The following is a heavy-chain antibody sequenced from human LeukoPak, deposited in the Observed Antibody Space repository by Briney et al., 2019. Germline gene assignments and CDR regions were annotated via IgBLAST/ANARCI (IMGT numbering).Heavy chain of an antibody. J-gene: IGHJ6*03. V-gene: IGHV1-69*01. Sequence: GSSVKVSCKASGGTFSSYAISWVRQAPGQGLEWMGGIIPIFGTANYAQKFQGRVTITADESTSTAYMELSSLRSEDTAVYYCARASAYGGNPDYYYYYYIDVWGKGTTVTVSS. CDR3: ARASAYGGNPDYYYYYYIDV. CDR2: IIPIFGTA. D-gene: IGHD4-23*01. CDR1: GGTFSSYA.